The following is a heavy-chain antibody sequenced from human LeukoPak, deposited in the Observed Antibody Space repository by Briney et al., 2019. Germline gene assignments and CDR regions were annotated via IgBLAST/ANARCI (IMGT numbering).Heavy chain of an antibody. CDR2: IYYSGTT. CDR3: ARGFSFDP. CDR1: GGCISSSSYY. J-gene: IGHJ5*02. Sequence: SETLSLTCTVSGGCISSSSYYWGWVRQPSGKGLEWIGSIYYSGTTYYNPSLKSRVTISVDTSKNQFSLKLSSVTAADTAMYYCARGFSFDPWDQGTLVTVSS. V-gene: IGHV4-39*07.